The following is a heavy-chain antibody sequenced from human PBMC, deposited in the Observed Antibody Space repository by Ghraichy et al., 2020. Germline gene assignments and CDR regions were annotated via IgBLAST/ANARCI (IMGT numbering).Heavy chain of an antibody. V-gene: IGHV3-23*01. Sequence: GGSLRLSCTASGFTFNNYAMGWVRQAPGKGLEWVSAISGPGTSTYYTDSVKGRFTISRDNSKNTVYLQMSSLRAEDTAVYYCEARYCSGGTCYGGSLDYWGQGTLVTVSS. J-gene: IGHJ4*02. CDR2: ISGPGTST. CDR3: EARYCSGGTCYGGSLDY. CDR1: GFTFNNYA. D-gene: IGHD2-15*01.